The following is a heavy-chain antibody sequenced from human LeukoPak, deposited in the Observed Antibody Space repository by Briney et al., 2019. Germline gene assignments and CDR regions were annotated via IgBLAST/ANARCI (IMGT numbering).Heavy chain of an antibody. Sequence: GGSLRLSCAASGFTVSTTYMNWVRQAPGKGLEWVSVIYSGGSTYYADSVKGRFSISRDNAKNSLYLQMNSLRVEDTGVYYCALLAVASDFDYWGQGALVTVSS. V-gene: IGHV3-53*01. D-gene: IGHD5-12*01. CDR3: ALLAVASDFDY. CDR2: IYSGGST. J-gene: IGHJ4*02. CDR1: GFTVSTTY.